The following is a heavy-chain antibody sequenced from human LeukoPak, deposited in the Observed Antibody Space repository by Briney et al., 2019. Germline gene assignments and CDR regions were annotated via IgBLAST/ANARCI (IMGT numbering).Heavy chain of an antibody. V-gene: IGHV3-74*01. CDR3: ARDPNLSWFDY. CDR1: GFTFSSYW. J-gene: IGHJ4*02. D-gene: IGHD2-15*01. CDR2: INSDGSST. Sequence: GGSLRLPCAASGFTFSSYWMHWVRQAPGKGLVWVSRINSDGSSTSYADSVRGRFSISRDNAKNTLYLQMNSLRAEDTAVYYCARDPNLSWFDYWGQGTLVTVSS.